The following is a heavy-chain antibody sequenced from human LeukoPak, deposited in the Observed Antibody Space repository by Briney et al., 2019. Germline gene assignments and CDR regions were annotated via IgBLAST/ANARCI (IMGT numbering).Heavy chain of an antibody. Sequence: GASVKVSCKASGYTFTSYGISWVRQAPGQGLEWMGCISAYNGNTNYAQKLQGRVTMTTDTSTSTAYMELRSLRSDDTAVYYCARSLGYYDSSGYYLNYYYYYYMDVWGKGTTVTVSS. CDR1: GYTFTSYG. D-gene: IGHD3-22*01. CDR2: ISAYNGNT. CDR3: ARSLGYYDSSGYYLNYYYYYYMDV. V-gene: IGHV1-18*01. J-gene: IGHJ6*03.